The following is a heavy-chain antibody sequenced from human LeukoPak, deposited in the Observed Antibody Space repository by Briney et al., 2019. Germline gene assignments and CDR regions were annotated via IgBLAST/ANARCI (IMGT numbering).Heavy chain of an antibody. CDR1: GGTFSSYA. V-gene: IGHV1-69*04. Sequence: SVKVSCKASGGTFSSYAISWVRQAPGQGLEWMGRIIPIFGIANYAQKFQGRVTITADKSTSTAYMELSSLRSEDTGVYYCAREYDSDYYYYGMDVWGQGTTVTVSS. CDR2: IIPIFGIA. D-gene: IGHD3-3*01. J-gene: IGHJ6*02. CDR3: AREYDSDYYYYGMDV.